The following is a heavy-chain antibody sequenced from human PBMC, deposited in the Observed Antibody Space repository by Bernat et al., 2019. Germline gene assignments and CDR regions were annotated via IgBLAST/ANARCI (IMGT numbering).Heavy chain of an antibody. J-gene: IGHJ4*02. CDR2: INAGNGNT. CDR1: GYTFTSYA. V-gene: IGHV1-3*01. Sequence: QVQLVQSGAEVKKPGASVKVSCKASGYTFTSYAMHWVRQAPGQRLEWMGWINAGNGNTKYSQKFQGRVTITRDTSASTAYMELSSLRSEDTAVYYCARGIVVVPAGTPTPDYWGQGTLVTVSS. D-gene: IGHD2-2*01. CDR3: ARGIVVVPAGTPTPDY.